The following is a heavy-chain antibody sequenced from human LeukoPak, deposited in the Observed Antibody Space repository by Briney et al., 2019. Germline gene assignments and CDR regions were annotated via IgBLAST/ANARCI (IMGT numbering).Heavy chain of an antibody. J-gene: IGHJ6*02. Sequence: KPSETLSLTCTVSGVSISSYYWSWIRQPPGKGLEWIGYIYYSGSTNYNPSLKSRVTISVDTSKNQFSLKLSSVTAADTAVYYCARDPSSLYYYYGMDVWGQGTTVTVSS. CDR1: GVSISSYY. CDR2: IYYSGST. V-gene: IGHV4-59*01. D-gene: IGHD6-6*01. CDR3: ARDPSSLYYYYGMDV.